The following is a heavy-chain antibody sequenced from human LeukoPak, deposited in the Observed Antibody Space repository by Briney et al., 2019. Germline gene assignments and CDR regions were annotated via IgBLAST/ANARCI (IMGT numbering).Heavy chain of an antibody. D-gene: IGHD4-17*01. CDR1: GFTFSSYG. J-gene: IGHJ6*03. V-gene: IGHV3-23*01. CDR2: ISGSGGST. Sequence: PGGSLRLSCAASGFTFSSYGMSWVRQAPGKGLEWVSAISGSGGSTYYADSVKGRFTISRDNAKNSLYLQMNSLRAEDTALYYCARDGGGDYVRAHYYMDVWGKGTTVTVSS. CDR3: ARDGGGDYVRAHYYMDV.